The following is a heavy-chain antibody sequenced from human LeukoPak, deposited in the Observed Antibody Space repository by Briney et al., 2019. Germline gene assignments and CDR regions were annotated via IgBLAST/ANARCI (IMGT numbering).Heavy chain of an antibody. CDR2: IYYSGTT. CDR1: GGSISSGGYY. D-gene: IGHD2-2*01. CDR3: ARDTGPSGTAFDS. Sequence: SQTLSLTCTVSGGSISSGGYYWSWIRQHPGKGLEWIGTIYYSGTTYYNPCLKSRVTISVDTCKNHFSLNLSSLTAADTAVYYCARDTGPSGTAFDSWGPGTLVTVSS. V-gene: IGHV4-31*03. J-gene: IGHJ4*02.